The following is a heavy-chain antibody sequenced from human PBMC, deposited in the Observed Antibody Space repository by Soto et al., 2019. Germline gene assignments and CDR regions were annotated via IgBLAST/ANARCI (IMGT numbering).Heavy chain of an antibody. CDR3: AIDRGCSGGSCYLRDGMDV. V-gene: IGHV1-18*04. J-gene: IGHJ6*02. D-gene: IGHD2-15*01. CDR1: GYTFTSYG. CDR2: ISAYNGNT. Sequence: GASVKVSCKASGYTFTSYGISWVRQAPGQGLEWLGWISAYNGNTNYAQKLQGRVTMTTDTYTSTAYMELRSLRSDDTAVYYCAIDRGCSGGSCYLRDGMDVWGQGTTVTVSS.